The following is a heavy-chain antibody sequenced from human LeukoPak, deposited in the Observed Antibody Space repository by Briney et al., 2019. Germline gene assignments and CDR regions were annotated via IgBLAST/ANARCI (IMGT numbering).Heavy chain of an antibody. CDR2: IIPIFGTA. Sequence: SVKVSCKASGGTFSSYAISWVRQAPGQGLEWMGGIIPIFGTANYAQKFQGRVTITTDESTSTAYMELSSLRSEDTAVYYCARDRTGTTLNNWFDPWGQGTLVTVSS. J-gene: IGHJ5*02. D-gene: IGHD1-7*01. CDR3: ARDRTGTTLNNWFDP. CDR1: GGTFSSYA. V-gene: IGHV1-69*05.